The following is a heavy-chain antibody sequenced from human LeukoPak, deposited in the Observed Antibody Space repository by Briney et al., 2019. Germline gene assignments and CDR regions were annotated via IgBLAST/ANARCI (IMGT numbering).Heavy chain of an antibody. CDR3: ARDHPSYSNYDVWIRARESRTVHGDAFDI. D-gene: IGHD4-11*01. V-gene: IGHV3-48*01. CDR1: GFTFSSYS. CDR2: ISSSSSTI. J-gene: IGHJ3*02. Sequence: GGSLRLSCAASGFTFSSYSMNWVRQAPGKGLEWVSYISSSSSTIYYADSVKGRFTISRDNAKNSLYLQMNSLRAEDTAVYYYARDHPSYSNYDVWIRARESRTVHGDAFDIWGQGTMVTVSS.